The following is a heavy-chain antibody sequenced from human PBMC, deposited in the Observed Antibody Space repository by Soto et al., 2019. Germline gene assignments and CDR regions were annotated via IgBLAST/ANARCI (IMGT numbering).Heavy chain of an antibody. CDR2: IYPGDSDT. CDR3: ARGYCTATICDPWFVL. D-gene: IGHD2-8*02. V-gene: IGHV5-51*01. J-gene: IGHJ5*02. CDR1: GNTFSSYW. Sequence: XASQRVTCQSSGNTFSSYWVALVLQMPGKGLEWMGIIYPGDSDTRYSPSFQGQVTISVDKSITTAYLQWSSLKASDTAMYYCARGYCTATICDPWFVLWGQGTLVTVSS.